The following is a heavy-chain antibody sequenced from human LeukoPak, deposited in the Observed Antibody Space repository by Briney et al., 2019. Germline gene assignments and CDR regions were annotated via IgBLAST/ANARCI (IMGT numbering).Heavy chain of an antibody. CDR3: ARDPRYYDFWSGYYASIGIDY. V-gene: IGHV3-7*01. D-gene: IGHD3-3*01. J-gene: IGHJ4*02. CDR2: IKQDGSEK. Sequence: GGSLRLSCAASGFTFSSYWMSWVRQAPGKGLEWVANIKQDGSEKYYVDSVKGRFTISRDNAKNSLYLQMNSLRAEDTAVYYCARDPRYYDFWSGYYASIGIDYWGQGTLVTVSS. CDR1: GFTFSSYW.